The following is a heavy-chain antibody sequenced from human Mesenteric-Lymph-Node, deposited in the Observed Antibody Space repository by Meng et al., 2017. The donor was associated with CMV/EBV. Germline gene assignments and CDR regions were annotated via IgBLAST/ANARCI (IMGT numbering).Heavy chain of an antibody. V-gene: IGHV3-30*02. Sequence: LSLTCAASGFTFSSYGMHWVRQAPGKGLEWVAFIRYDGSNKYYADSVKGRFTISRDDAKNLLVLQLNNLRTEDTAVYYCTRGPLTDWGQGTLVTVSS. CDR2: IRYDGSNK. D-gene: IGHD3-16*01. CDR3: TRGPLTD. CDR1: GFTFSSYG. J-gene: IGHJ4*02.